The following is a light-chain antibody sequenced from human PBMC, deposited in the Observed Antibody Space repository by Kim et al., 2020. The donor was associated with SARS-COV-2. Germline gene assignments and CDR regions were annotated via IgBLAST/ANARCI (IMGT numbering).Light chain of an antibody. Sequence: DIQMTQSPSTLLASVGDTVTISCRASESVSSWLAWYQQKPGKAPNLLIYNASNLASGVPSRFSGSESGTEFTLTITSLQPDDFATYYCQQYYIFPYTFGQGTKLEI. J-gene: IGKJ2*01. CDR2: NAS. CDR1: ESVSSW. CDR3: QQYYIFPYT. V-gene: IGKV1-5*03.